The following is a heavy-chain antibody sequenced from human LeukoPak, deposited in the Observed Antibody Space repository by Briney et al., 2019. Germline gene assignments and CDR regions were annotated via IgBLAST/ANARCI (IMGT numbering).Heavy chain of an antibody. CDR1: GYTFTSYG. CDR2: ISAYNGNT. D-gene: IGHD4-17*01. V-gene: IGHV1-18*01. Sequence: GASVTVSCTASGYTFTSYGISWVRQAPGQGLEWMGWISAYNGNTNYAQKLQGRVTMTTDTSTSTAYMELRSLRSDDTAVYYCARSDYGDYVPRRYYYGMDVWGQGTTVTVSS. CDR3: ARSDYGDYVPRRYYYGMDV. J-gene: IGHJ6*02.